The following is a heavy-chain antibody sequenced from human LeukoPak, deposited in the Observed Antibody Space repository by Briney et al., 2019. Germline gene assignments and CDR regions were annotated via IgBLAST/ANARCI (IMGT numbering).Heavy chain of an antibody. CDR1: SYSISSGYH. V-gene: IGHV4-38-2*01. Sequence: SETLSLTCAVSSYSISSGYHWGWIRQPPGKGLEWIGRIYTSGSTNYNPSLKSRVTISVDTSKNQFSLKLSSVTAADTAVYYCARGRWYCSSTSCYTHWFDPWGQGTLVTVSS. CDR2: IYTSGST. D-gene: IGHD2-2*02. CDR3: ARGRWYCSSTSCYTHWFDP. J-gene: IGHJ5*02.